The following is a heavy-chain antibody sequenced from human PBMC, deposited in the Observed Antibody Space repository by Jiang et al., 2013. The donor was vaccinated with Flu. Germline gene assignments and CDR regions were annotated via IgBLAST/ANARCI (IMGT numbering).Heavy chain of an antibody. J-gene: IGHJ4*02. D-gene: IGHD5-18*01. V-gene: IGHV3-9*01. CDR3: AKVHTTIVTTEYFFDY. CDR2: ISWNSGSI. Sequence: VQLVESGGGLVQPGRSLRLSCTASGFTFDDYAMHWVRQAPGKGLEWVSGISWNSGSIDYADSVKGRFTISRDNAKNSLYLQMNSLRVEDTALYYCAKVHTTIVTTEYFFDYWGQGTLVTVSS. CDR1: GFTFDDYA.